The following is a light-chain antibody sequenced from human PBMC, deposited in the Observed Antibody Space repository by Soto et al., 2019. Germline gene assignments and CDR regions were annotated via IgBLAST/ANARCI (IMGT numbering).Light chain of an antibody. V-gene: IGKV3-20*01. CDR3: QQSGT. Sequence: DIVLTQSPGTLSLSPGERTTLSCRASQSVSSSYLAWYQQKPGQAPRLLIYGASSRATGIPDRFSGSGSGTGFTLTINRLEPEDFAVYYCQQSGTFGQGTK. CDR1: QSVSSSY. J-gene: IGKJ1*01. CDR2: GAS.